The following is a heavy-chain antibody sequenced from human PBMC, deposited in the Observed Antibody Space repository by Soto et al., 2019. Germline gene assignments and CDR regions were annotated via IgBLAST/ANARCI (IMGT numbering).Heavy chain of an antibody. J-gene: IGHJ6*02. D-gene: IGHD3-10*01. CDR3: ARDTREITRVRGVIPYYIYHMDV. V-gene: IGHV1-69*01. Sequence: QVQLAQSGAEVKKRGSSVKVSCRVSGGTFNNYAISWVRQAPGEGLEWMGGIIPAFGTPKYAQRFQDRVTISADVYAATAYMELTSLRSDHTAVYYCARDTREITRVRGVIPYYIYHMDVWGPGTTVAVSS. CDR1: GGTFNNYA. CDR2: IIPAFGTP.